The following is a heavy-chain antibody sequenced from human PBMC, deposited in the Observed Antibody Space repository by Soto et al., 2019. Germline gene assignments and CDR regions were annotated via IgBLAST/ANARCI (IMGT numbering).Heavy chain of an antibody. CDR1: GFTFDDYA. V-gene: IGHV3-9*01. CDR2: ISWNSGSI. D-gene: IGHD6-13*01. CDR3: AKDIEGYSSSSGWFDP. Sequence: EVQLVESGGGLVQPGRSLILSCAASGFTFDDYAMHWVRQAPGKGLEWVSGISWNSGSIGYADSVKGRFTISRDNAKNSLYLQMNSLRAEDTALYYCAKDIEGYSSSSGWFDPWGQGTLVTVSS. J-gene: IGHJ5*02.